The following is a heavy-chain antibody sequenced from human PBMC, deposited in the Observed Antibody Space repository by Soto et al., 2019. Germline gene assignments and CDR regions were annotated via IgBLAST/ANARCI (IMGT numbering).Heavy chain of an antibody. D-gene: IGHD4-17*01. CDR1: GFPFTRYS. CDR3: ARESGDITSNFEC. J-gene: IGHJ4*02. Sequence: WGSLRLSCAASGFPFTRYSMNWVRQAPGKGLEWVSSISITTNYIYYGDSMKGRFTISRDNAKNSLYLEMNSLRAEDTAVYYCARESGDITSNFECWGEGNMVTVSA. CDR2: ISITTNYI. V-gene: IGHV3-21*06.